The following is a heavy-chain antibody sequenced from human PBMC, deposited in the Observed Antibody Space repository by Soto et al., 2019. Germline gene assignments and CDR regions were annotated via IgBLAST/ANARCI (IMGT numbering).Heavy chain of an antibody. Sequence: QVQLQESGPGLVKPSETLSLTCTVSGGSISSYYWSWIRQPPGKGLEWIGYIYYSGSTNYNPSLKSRVTISVDTAKSPFSMKMSSVTAADTAVYYCARAGGSSGWLWFDPWGQGTLVTVSS. CDR1: GGSISSYY. CDR2: IYYSGST. J-gene: IGHJ5*02. D-gene: IGHD6-13*01. V-gene: IGHV4-59*01. CDR3: ARAGGSSGWLWFDP.